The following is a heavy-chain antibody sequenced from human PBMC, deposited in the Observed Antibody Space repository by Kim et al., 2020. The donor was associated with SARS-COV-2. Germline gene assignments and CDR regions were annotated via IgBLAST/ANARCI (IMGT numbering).Heavy chain of an antibody. CDR3: ARENTVIDNWFDP. CDR2: IYYSGST. Sequence: SETLSLTCTVSGGSISSSSYYWGWIRQPPGKGLEWIGSIYYSGSTYYNPSLKSRVTISVDTSKNQFSLKLSSVTAADTAVYYCARENTVIDNWFDPWGQGTLVTVSS. CDR1: GGSISSSSYY. J-gene: IGHJ5*02. D-gene: IGHD2-21*01. V-gene: IGHV4-39*02.